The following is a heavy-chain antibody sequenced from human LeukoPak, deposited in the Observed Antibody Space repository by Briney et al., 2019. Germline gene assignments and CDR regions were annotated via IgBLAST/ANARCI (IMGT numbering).Heavy chain of an antibody. D-gene: IGHD1-26*01. Sequence: ASVKVSCKASGFTFTDYYIHWVRQAPGQGLEWMGWINPSSGGTNYAQKFQGRVTMTRDSSISTSYMELSRLTSADTAVYYCARGRAKWASDAFDIWGQGTMVTVSS. V-gene: IGHV1-2*02. CDR1: GFTFTDYY. CDR3: ARGRAKWASDAFDI. CDR2: INPSSGGT. J-gene: IGHJ3*02.